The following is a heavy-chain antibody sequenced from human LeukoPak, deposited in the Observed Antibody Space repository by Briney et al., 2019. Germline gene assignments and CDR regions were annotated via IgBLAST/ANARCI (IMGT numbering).Heavy chain of an antibody. V-gene: IGHV3-30-3*01. J-gene: IGHJ4*02. Sequence: GRSLRLSCAASGFTFSSYAMHWVRQAPGKGLEWVAVISYDGSNKYYADSVKGRFTISRDNSKNTLYLQMNSLRAEDTAVYYCARDSTMVRGPPEDYWGQGTLVTVSS. CDR3: ARDSTMVRGPPEDY. CDR2: ISYDGSNK. D-gene: IGHD3-10*01. CDR1: GFTFSSYA.